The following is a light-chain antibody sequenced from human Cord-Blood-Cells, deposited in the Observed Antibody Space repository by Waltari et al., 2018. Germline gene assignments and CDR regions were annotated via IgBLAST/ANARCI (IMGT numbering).Light chain of an antibody. V-gene: IGKV4-1*01. J-gene: IGKJ2*01. CDR2: WAS. CDR3: QQYYSTPYT. CDR1: QSVLYSSNSNNY. Sequence: DIVMTQSPDSLAVSLGGRATIHGKSSQSVLYSSNSNNYLAWYQQKPGQPPKLLIYWASTRESGVPDRFSGSGSGTDFTLTISSLQAEDVAVYYCQQYYSTPYTFGQGTKLEIK.